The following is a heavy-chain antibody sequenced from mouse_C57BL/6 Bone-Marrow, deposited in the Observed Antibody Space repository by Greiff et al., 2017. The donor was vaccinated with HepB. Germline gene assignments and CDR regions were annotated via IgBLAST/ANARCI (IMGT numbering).Heavy chain of an antibody. CDR1: GYSITSGYY. CDR2: ISYDGSN. D-gene: IGHD1-1*01. V-gene: IGHV3-6*01. Sequence: EVQLQQSGPGLVKPSQSLSLTCSVTGYSITSGYYWNWIRQFPGNKLEWMGYISYDGSNNYNPSLKNRISITRDTSKNQFFLKLNSVTTEDTATYYWAEGVVATDAMDYWGQGTSVTVSS. CDR3: AEGVVATDAMDY. J-gene: IGHJ4*01.